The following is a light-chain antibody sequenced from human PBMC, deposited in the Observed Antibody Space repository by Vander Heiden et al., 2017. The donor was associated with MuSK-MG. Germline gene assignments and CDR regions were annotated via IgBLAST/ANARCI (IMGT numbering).Light chain of an antibody. CDR1: SSNTGAGYD. CDR2: GNS. J-gene: IGLJ1*01. Sequence: QSVLTQPPSVSGAPGQRVTISCTGSSSNTGAGYDVHWYQQLPGTAPKLLIYGNSNRPSGVPDRFSGSKSGTSASLAITGLQAEDEADYYCQSYDSSRSAPYVFGTGTKVTVL. V-gene: IGLV1-40*01. CDR3: QSYDSSRSAPYV.